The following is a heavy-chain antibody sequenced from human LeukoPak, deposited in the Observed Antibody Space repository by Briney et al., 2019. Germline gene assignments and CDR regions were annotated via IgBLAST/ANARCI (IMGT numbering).Heavy chain of an antibody. CDR3: TTDHGKGGLLDY. Sequence: PGGSLRLSCAASGFTFSNAWMSWVRQAPGKGLEWVGRIKSKTDGGTTDYAAPVKGRFTISRDDSKNTLYLQMNSLKTEDTAVYYCTTDHGKGGLLDYWGQGTLVTVSS. D-gene: IGHD1-14*01. J-gene: IGHJ4*02. CDR2: IKSKTDGGTT. CDR1: GFTFSNAW. V-gene: IGHV3-15*01.